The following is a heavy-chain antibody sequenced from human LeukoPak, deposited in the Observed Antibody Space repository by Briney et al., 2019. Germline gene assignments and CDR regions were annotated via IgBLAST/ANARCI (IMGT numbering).Heavy chain of an antibody. CDR2: DYYSGSS. Sequence: SETLSLTCTVSGGSITDYYWGWIRQPPGKGLEWIGYDYYSGSSNYNPSLKSRVTISVDTSRNQFSLKMSSVTAADTAVYYCARRVLWFGELIDYWGQGTLVTVSS. CDR3: ARRVLWFGELIDY. CDR1: GGSITDYY. D-gene: IGHD3-10*01. V-gene: IGHV4-59*08. J-gene: IGHJ4*02.